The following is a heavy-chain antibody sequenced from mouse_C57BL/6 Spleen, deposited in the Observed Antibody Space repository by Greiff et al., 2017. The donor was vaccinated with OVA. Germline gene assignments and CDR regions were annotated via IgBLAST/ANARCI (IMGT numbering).Heavy chain of an antibody. V-gene: IGHV3-6*01. CDR1: GYSITSGYY. CDR3: AREKVITTVVAPGWYFDV. J-gene: IGHJ1*03. CDR2: ISYDGSN. D-gene: IGHD1-1*01. Sequence: EVKLQESGPGLVKPSQSLSLTCSVTGYSITSGYYWNWIRQFPGNKLEWMGYISYDGSNNYNPSLKNRISITRDTSKNQFFLKLNSVTTEDTATYYCAREKVITTVVAPGWYFDVWGTGTTVTVSS.